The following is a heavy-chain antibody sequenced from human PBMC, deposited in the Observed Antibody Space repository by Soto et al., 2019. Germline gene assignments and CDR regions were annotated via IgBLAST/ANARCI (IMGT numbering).Heavy chain of an antibody. D-gene: IGHD3-10*01. V-gene: IGHV2-5*02. Sequence: QITLKESGPTLVKPTQTLTLTCTFSGFSLSTSGVGVGWIRQPPGKALEWLALIYWDDDKRYSPSLKSRLTXTXXTSKNQVVLTMTNMDPVDTAPYYCAHRGGWFGFDYWGQGTLVTVSS. J-gene: IGHJ4*02. CDR1: GFSLSTSGVG. CDR3: AHRGGWFGFDY. CDR2: IYWDDDK.